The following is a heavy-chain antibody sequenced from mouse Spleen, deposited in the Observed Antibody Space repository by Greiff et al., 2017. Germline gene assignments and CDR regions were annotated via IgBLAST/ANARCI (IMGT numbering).Heavy chain of an antibody. CDR1: GFSLTSYG. V-gene: IGHV2-2*02. CDR3: ARPYHGISRGAMDY. CDR2: IWSGGST. Sequence: VQLQESGPGLVQPSQSLSITCTVSGFSLTSYGVHWVRQSPGKGLEWLGVIWSGGSTDYNAAFISRLSISKDNSKSQVFFKMNSLQANDTAIYYCARPYHGISRGAMDYWGQGTSVTVSS. J-gene: IGHJ4*01. D-gene: IGHD2-10*01.